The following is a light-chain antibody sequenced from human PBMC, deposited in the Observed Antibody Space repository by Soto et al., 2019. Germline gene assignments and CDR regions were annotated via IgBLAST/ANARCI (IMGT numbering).Light chain of an antibody. CDR1: QGISSA. V-gene: IGKV1D-13*01. J-gene: IGKJ5*01. Sequence: AIQLTQTPTSLSGSVGDRVTITCRASQGISSALAWYQQKPWKAPKLLIYDASSLESGVPSRFSGSGSGTDFTLTISSLQPEDFATYYCQQFNNYITFGQGTRLE. CDR3: QQFNNYIT. CDR2: DAS.